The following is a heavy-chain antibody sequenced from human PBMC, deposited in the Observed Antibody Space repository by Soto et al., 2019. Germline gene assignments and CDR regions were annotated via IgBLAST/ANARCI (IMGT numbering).Heavy chain of an antibody. D-gene: IGHD5-12*01. CDR1: GGSISSGGYS. J-gene: IGHJ4*02. CDR3: AAGGGLPRYY. V-gene: IGHV4-30-2*01. Sequence: QLQLQESGSGLVKPSQTLSLTCAVSGGSISSGGYSWSWIRQPPGKGLEWIGYIYHSGSTYYNPSLNSRATRTXDRSKNQCSRKLSSVTAADTAVYYCAAGGGLPRYYWGQGTLVTVSS. CDR2: IYHSGST.